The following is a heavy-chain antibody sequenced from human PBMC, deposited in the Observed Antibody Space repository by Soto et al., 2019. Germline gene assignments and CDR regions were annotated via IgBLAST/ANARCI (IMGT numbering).Heavy chain of an antibody. V-gene: IGHV4-59*01. J-gene: IGHJ4*02. CDR3: ARAPQLYYDILTGLDY. CDR1: GGSISSYY. Sequence: SETLSLTCTVSGGSISSYYWSWIRQPPGKGLEWIGYIYYSGSTNYNPSLKSRVTISVDTSKNQFSLKLSSVTAADTAVYYCARAPQLYYDILTGLDYWGQGTLVTVSS. CDR2: IYYSGST. D-gene: IGHD3-9*01.